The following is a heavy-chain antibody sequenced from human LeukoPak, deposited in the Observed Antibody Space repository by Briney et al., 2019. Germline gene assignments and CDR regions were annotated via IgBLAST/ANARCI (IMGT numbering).Heavy chain of an antibody. CDR1: GASDNNYY. D-gene: IGHD5-12*01. CDR3: ARQYTNTWLPPAYFDS. V-gene: IGHV4-4*07. Sequence: SETLSLTCTVSGASDNNYYWGWIRQPAGKRLEWIGRLYSTRRPTSNFHPSFQSRVSMSVDLVKNHISLNLTSVTAADTALYYCARQYTNTWLPPAYFDSWGRGILVTVSS. J-gene: IGHJ4*02. CDR2: LYSTRRPTS.